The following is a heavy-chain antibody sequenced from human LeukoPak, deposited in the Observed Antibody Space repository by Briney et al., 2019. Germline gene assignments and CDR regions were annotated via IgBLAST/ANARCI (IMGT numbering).Heavy chain of an antibody. Sequence: GGPLRLSCAASGFTVSSNYMSWVRQAPGKGLEWVSVIYSGGSTYYADSVKGRFTISRDNSKNTLYLQMNSLRAEDTAVYYCARVGSGSYETYFDYWGQGTLVTVSS. J-gene: IGHJ4*02. CDR1: GFTVSSNY. V-gene: IGHV3-53*01. CDR2: IYSGGST. CDR3: ARVGSGSYETYFDY. D-gene: IGHD1-26*01.